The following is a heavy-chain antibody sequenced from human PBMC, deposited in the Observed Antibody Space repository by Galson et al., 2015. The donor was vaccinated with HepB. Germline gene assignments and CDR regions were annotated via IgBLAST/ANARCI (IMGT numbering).Heavy chain of an antibody. CDR2: XXGTXSE. V-gene: IGHV3-23*01. CDR1: GXXXXXXG. Sequence: SLRLSCAASGXXXXXXGMAXVRXXXXKGLXXXXGXXGTXSEYYADSVXXXFTISRDNSKHTLYLHMNSLRAEDTAVYYCAKWGAGMXDSSGYYLPYYYMDVWXXGTTVTVSS. CDR3: AKWGAGMXDSSGYYLPYYYMDV. D-gene: IGHD3-22*01. J-gene: IGHJ6*03.